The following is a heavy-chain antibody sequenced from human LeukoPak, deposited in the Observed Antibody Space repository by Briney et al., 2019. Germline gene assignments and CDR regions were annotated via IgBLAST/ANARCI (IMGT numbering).Heavy chain of an antibody. CDR1: GGAISGYY. D-gene: IGHD1-26*01. J-gene: IGHJ4*02. V-gene: IGHV4-59*01. Sequence: SETLSLTCTVSGGAISGYYRSWIRQPPGKGLEWIGYIYHSGSSNYNPSLKSRVTISVDTSKNQFSLKLTSVTAADTAVYYCAREGSGGSYNYWGQGALVTVSS. CDR2: IYHSGSS. CDR3: AREGSGGSYNY.